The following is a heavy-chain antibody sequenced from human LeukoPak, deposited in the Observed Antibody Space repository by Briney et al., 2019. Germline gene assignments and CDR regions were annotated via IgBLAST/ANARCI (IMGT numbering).Heavy chain of an antibody. CDR3: TTDYYDILTGCPTFPY. V-gene: IGHV3-15*01. Sequence: PGGSLRLSCAASGFTFSNAWMSWVRQAPGKGLEWVGRIKSKTDGGTTDYAAPVKGRFTISRDDSKNTLYLQMNSLKTEDTAVYYCTTDYYDILTGCPTFPYWGQGTLVTVSS. CDR1: GFTFSNAW. D-gene: IGHD3-9*01. CDR2: IKSKTDGGTT. J-gene: IGHJ4*02.